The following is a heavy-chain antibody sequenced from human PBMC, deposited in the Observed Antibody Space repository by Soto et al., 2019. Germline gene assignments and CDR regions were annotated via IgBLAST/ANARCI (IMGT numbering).Heavy chain of an antibody. J-gene: IGHJ5*02. CDR1: GGSISRGGYY. CDR2: IYYSGST. V-gene: IGHV4-31*03. Sequence: PSETLSLTCTVSGGSISRGGYYWSWIRQHPGKGLEWIGYIYYSGSTYYSPSLKSRVTISVDTSKNQFSLKLSSVTAADTAVYYCARWGRISPRLDPWGQGTLVTVSS. CDR3: ARWGRISPRLDP. D-gene: IGHD3-10*01.